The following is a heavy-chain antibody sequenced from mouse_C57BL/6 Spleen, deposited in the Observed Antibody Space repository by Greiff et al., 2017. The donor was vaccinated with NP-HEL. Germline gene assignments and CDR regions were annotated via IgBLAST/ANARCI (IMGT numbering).Heavy chain of an antibody. Sequence: EVQLQQSGPGLVKPSQSLSLTCSVTGYSITSGYYWNWIRQFPGNKLEWMGYISYDGSNNYNPSLKNRISITRDTSKNQFFLKLNSVTTEDTATYYCARSALRGDAMDYWGQGTSVTVSS. V-gene: IGHV3-6*01. CDR3: ARSALRGDAMDY. J-gene: IGHJ4*01. CDR2: ISYDGSN. D-gene: IGHD1-1*01. CDR1: GYSITSGYY.